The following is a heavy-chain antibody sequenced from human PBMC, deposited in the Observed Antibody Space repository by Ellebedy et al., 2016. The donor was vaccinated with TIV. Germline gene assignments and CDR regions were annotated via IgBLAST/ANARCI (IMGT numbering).Heavy chain of an antibody. Sequence: GGSLRLXXAASGFTFSSYAMSWVRQAPGKGLEWVSVISGSGGTTYDADSVKGRFTISRDNSKNTLYLQMNSLRAEDTAVYFCAKDRSKCGDDCYFLGPDAFDIWGQGTMVTVSS. J-gene: IGHJ3*02. V-gene: IGHV3-23*01. CDR2: ISGSGGTT. CDR1: GFTFSSYA. CDR3: AKDRSKCGDDCYFLGPDAFDI. D-gene: IGHD2-21*01.